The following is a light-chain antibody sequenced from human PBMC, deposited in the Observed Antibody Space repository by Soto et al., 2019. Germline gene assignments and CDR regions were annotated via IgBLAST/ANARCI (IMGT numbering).Light chain of an antibody. J-gene: IGLJ2*01. CDR2: DVS. V-gene: IGLV2-14*01. Sequence: QSALTQPASVSGSPGQSINISCTGTSSDVGGYNYVSWYQQHPGKAPKLMIYDVSNRPSGVSNRFSGSKSGNTASLTISGLQAEDEADYYCSSYTSSSTLEVFGGGTKLTVL. CDR3: SSYTSSSTLEV. CDR1: SSDVGGYNY.